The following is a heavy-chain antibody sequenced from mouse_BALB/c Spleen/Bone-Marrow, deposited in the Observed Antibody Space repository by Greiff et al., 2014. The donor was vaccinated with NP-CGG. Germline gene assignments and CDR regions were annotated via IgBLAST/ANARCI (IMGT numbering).Heavy chain of an antibody. D-gene: IGHD3-1*01. Sequence: EVHLVESGGGLVQPGGSLKLSCAASGFTFSSHTVSWVRQTPEKRLEWVAYISNGGGSTYYPDTVKGRFTISRDNAKNTLYLQMSSLKSEDTAMYYCARQLGLRWAMDYWGQGTSVTVSS. CDR2: ISNGGGST. J-gene: IGHJ4*01. V-gene: IGHV5-12-2*01. CDR1: GFTFSSHT. CDR3: ARQLGLRWAMDY.